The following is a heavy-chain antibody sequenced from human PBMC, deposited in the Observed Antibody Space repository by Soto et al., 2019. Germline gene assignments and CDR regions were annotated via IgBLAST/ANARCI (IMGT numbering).Heavy chain of an antibody. J-gene: IGHJ6*02. CDR3: ARAKPTYYDFWSGYYYYYGMDV. CDR1: GYTFTSYG. V-gene: IGHV1-18*04. Sequence: ASVKVSCKASGYTFTSYGISWVRQAPGQGLEWMGWIGAYNGNTNYAQKLQGRVTMTTDTSTSTAYMELRSLRSDDTAVYYCARAKPTYYDFWSGYYYYYGMDVWGQGTTVTVSS. D-gene: IGHD3-3*01. CDR2: IGAYNGNT.